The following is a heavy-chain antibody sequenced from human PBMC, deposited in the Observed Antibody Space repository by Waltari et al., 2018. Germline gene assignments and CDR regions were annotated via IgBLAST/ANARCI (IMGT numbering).Heavy chain of an antibody. D-gene: IGHD3-10*01. J-gene: IGHJ6*02. Sequence: QVQLVQSGAEVKKPGSSVKVSCKASGGTFSSYAISWVRQAPGQGLEWMGGIIPIFGTANYAQKFQGRFTIPADESTSTAYMELSSLRSEDTAVYYCARPAGRGVIDYYYYGMDVWGQGTTVTVSS. V-gene: IGHV1-69*01. CDR3: ARPAGRGVIDYYYYGMDV. CDR1: GGTFSSYA. CDR2: IIPIFGTA.